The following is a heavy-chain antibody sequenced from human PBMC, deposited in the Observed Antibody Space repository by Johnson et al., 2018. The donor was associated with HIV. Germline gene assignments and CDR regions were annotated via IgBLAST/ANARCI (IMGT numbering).Heavy chain of an antibody. D-gene: IGHD6-6*01. CDR3: ARYSSSFDAFDI. CDR2: IGTAGDT. J-gene: IGHJ3*02. CDR1: GFTFSSYD. Sequence: VQLVESGGGLVQPGGSLRLSCAASGFTFSSYDMHWVRQATGKGLEWVSAIGTAGDTYYPGYVKGRFTISRENAKNSLYLQMNSLRAGDTAVYYCARYSSSFDAFDIWGQGTMVTVSS. V-gene: IGHV3-13*01.